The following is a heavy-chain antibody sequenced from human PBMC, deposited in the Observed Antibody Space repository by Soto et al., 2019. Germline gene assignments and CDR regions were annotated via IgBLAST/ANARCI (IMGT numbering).Heavy chain of an antibody. Sequence: AASVKVSCKTSGYTFTSYAMHWVRQAPGQRLEWMGWINAGNGNTKYSQKFQGRVTITRDTSASTAYMELSSLRSEDTAVYYCARIIDIAAALNWFDPWGHGTLVTVSS. CDR2: INAGNGNT. D-gene: IGHD6-13*01. CDR3: ARIIDIAAALNWFDP. CDR1: GYTFTSYA. V-gene: IGHV1-3*01. J-gene: IGHJ5*02.